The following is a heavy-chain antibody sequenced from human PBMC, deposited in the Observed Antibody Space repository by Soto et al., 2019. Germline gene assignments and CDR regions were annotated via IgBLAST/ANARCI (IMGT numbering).Heavy chain of an antibody. CDR3: ARDHGSSVWYSFGSPWRDY. D-gene: IGHD6-19*01. V-gene: IGHV1-18*01. CDR1: GYTFTSYG. CDR2: ISAYNGNT. J-gene: IGHJ4*02. Sequence: QVQLVQSGAEVKKPGASVKVSCKASGYTFTSYGISWVRQAPGQGLEWMGWISAYNGNTNYAQKLQGRVTMTTDTSKSTAYMELRSLRSDDTAVYYCARDHGSSVWYSFGSPWRDYWGQGTLVTVSS.